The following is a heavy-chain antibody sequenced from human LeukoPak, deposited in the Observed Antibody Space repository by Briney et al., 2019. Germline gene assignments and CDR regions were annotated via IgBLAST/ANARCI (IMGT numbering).Heavy chain of an antibody. V-gene: IGHV4-39*01. CDR2: IYYSGST. D-gene: IGHD5-24*01. J-gene: IGHJ6*02. CDR1: GGSMSSSSYY. Sequence: SETLSLTCIVSGGSMSSSSYYWGWIRQPPQPPGKGLEWIGSIYYSGSTYYNPSLKSRVTISVDTSKNQFSLKLSSVTAADTAVYYCARVKSLGPSARWLQLSYYYYGMDVWGQGTTVAVSS. CDR3: ARVKSLGPSARWLQLSYYYYGMDV.